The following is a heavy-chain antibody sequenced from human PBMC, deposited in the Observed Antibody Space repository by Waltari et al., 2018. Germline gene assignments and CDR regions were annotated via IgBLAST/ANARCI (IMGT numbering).Heavy chain of an antibody. CDR1: GFTFSSYA. V-gene: IGHV3-23*01. Sequence: EVQLLESGGGLVQPGGSLRLSCAASGFTFSSYAMSWVRQAPGKGLEWVSAISGSGGSTYYADSVKGRFTISRDNSKNTLYLQMGSLRAEDMAVYYCAREVSYYDILTGYYDYWGQGTLVTVSS. J-gene: IGHJ4*02. CDR2: ISGSGGST. CDR3: AREVSYYDILTGYYDY. D-gene: IGHD3-9*01.